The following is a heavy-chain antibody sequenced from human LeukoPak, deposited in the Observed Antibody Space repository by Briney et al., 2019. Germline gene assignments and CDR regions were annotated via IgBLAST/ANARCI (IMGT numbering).Heavy chain of an antibody. CDR3: AKEIVRYQLLYGMDV. V-gene: IGHV3-30-3*02. D-gene: IGHD2-2*01. CDR1: GFTFSGYP. CDR2: ISYDGSNK. J-gene: IGHJ6*02. Sequence: PGGSLRLSCAASGFTFSGYPIHWVRQAPGKGLEWVAVISYDGSNKYYADSVKGRFTISRDNSKNTLYLQMNSLRAEDTAVYYCAKEIVRYQLLYGMDVWGQGTTVTVSS.